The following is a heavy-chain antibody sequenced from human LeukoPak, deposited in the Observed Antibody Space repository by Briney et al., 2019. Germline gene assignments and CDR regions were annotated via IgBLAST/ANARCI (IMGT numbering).Heavy chain of an antibody. D-gene: IGHD6-19*01. Sequence: GGSLRLSCAASGFTFSSYGMHWVRQAPGKGLEWVAVIWYDGSNKYYAGSVKGRFTISRDNSKNTLYLQMNSLRAEGTAVYYCASPYSSGWGQGTLVTVSS. J-gene: IGHJ4*02. CDR3: ASPYSSG. CDR2: IWYDGSNK. V-gene: IGHV3-33*01. CDR1: GFTFSSYG.